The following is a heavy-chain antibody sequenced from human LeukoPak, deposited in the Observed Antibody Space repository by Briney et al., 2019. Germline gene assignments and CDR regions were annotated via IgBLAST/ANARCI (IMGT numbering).Heavy chain of an antibody. V-gene: IGHV1-69*13. D-gene: IGHD5-24*01. CDR1: GYTFTSYD. CDR3: ARDRDSGYYYYYMDV. J-gene: IGHJ6*03. CDR2: IIPIFGTA. Sequence: ASVKVSCKASGYTFTSYDINWVRQAPGQGLEWMGGIIPIFGTANYAQKFQGRVTITADESTSTAYMELSSLRSEDTAVYYCARDRDSGYYYYYMDVWGKGTTVTVSS.